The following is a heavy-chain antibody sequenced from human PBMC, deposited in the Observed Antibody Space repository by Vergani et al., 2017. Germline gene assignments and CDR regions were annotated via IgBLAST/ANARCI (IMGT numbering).Heavy chain of an antibody. CDR2: IYTSGST. Sequence: QVQLQESGPGLVKPSQTLSLTCTVSGGSISSGSYYWSWIRQPAGKGLEWIGRIYTSGSTNYNPSLKSLVTISVDTSKNQFSLKLSSVTAADTAVYYCARDRSKASDWPLFDYWGQGTLVTVSS. CDR1: GGSISSGSYY. D-gene: IGHD3-9*01. J-gene: IGHJ4*02. CDR3: ARDRSKASDWPLFDY. V-gene: IGHV4-61*02.